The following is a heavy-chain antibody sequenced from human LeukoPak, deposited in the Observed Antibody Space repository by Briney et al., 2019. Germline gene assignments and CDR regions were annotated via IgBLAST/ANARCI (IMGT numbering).Heavy chain of an antibody. CDR2: IYSGGST. J-gene: IGHJ4*02. D-gene: IGHD1-26*01. CDR3: ARAPPVGATEYYFDY. Sequence: GGSLSLSCAASGFTVSSNYMSWVRQAPGKGLEWVSVIYSGGSTYYADSVKGRFTISRDNSKNTLYLQMNSLRAEDTAVYYCARAPPVGATEYYFDYWGQGTLVTVSS. CDR1: GFTVSSNY. V-gene: IGHV3-66*01.